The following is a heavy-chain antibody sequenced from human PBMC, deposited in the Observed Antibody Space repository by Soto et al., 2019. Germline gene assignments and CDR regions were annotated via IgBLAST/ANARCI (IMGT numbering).Heavy chain of an antibody. CDR3: AHSDPSDDFWSGSPFH. D-gene: IGHD3-3*01. CDR2: IYWDDNP. CDR1: GLSLITSGVA. V-gene: IGHV2-5*02. Sequence: SGPTLVNPTQTLTLTCTLSGLSLITSGVAVGWIRQPPGKTLEWLAPIYWDDNPRYSPSLKNRLTVTKDTSRNQVVLTMTNMDPVDTGTYYCAHSDPSDDFWSGSPFHWGQGSQVTVSS. J-gene: IGHJ4*02.